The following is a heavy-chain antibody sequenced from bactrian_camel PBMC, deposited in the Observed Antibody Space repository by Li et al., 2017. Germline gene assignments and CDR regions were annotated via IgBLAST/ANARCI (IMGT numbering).Heavy chain of an antibody. V-gene: IGHV3S31*01. CDR2: IITEDGTT. CDR3: ATPARQYGGTWGCRLDRFGH. J-gene: IGHJ6*01. D-gene: IGHD7*01. CDR1: GLTYTRNC. Sequence: VQLVESGGGSVQVGGSLRLACIASGLTYTRNCMGWFRQGPGQEREAVAHIITEDGTTSYADSVQGRFTISKDNADKNLWLEMNNLKPDDTAMYYCATPARQYGGTWGCRLDRFGHWGQGTQVTVS.